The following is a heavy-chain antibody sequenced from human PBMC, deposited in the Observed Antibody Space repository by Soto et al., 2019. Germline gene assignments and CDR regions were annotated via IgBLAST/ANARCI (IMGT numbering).Heavy chain of an antibody. Sequence: QVQLVQSGSEVKKPGASVKVSCQASGYTFTALYMNWVRQAPGQGLEWMGWVNPNTGVTKYAQKFQGRVTMTRDTSINTAYMELSGLTSDGTAVYYCTTLRLDPWGQGTLVTVSS. D-gene: IGHD3-9*01. J-gene: IGHJ5*02. CDR1: GYTFTALY. CDR2: VNPNTGVT. V-gene: IGHV1-2*02. CDR3: TTLRLDP.